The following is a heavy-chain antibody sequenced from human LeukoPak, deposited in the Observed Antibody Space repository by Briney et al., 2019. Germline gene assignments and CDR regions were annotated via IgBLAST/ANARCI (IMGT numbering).Heavy chain of an antibody. J-gene: IGHJ4*02. V-gene: IGHV4-34*01. Sequence: SETLSLTCAVYGGSFSGYYWSWIRQPPGKGLEWIGEINHSGSTNYNPSLKSRVTISVDTSKNQFSLKLSSVTATDTAVYYCARGRGYFDYWGQGTLVTVSS. CDR3: ARGRGYFDY. D-gene: IGHD3-16*01. CDR2: INHSGST. CDR1: GGSFSGYY.